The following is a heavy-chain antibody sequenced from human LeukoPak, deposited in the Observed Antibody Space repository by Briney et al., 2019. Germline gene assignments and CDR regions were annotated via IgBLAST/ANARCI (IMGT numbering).Heavy chain of an antibody. V-gene: IGHV3-21*01. CDR1: GFTFSSYS. J-gene: IGHJ4*02. D-gene: IGHD3-10*01. CDR2: ISSSSSYI. CDR3: ARDPYGSGSYYKY. Sequence: GGSLRLSCAASGFTFSSYSMNWVRQAPGKGLEWVSSISSSSSYIYYADSVKGRFTISRDNAKNSLYLQMNSLRAEDTAVYYCARDPYGSGSYYKYWGQGTLVTVSS.